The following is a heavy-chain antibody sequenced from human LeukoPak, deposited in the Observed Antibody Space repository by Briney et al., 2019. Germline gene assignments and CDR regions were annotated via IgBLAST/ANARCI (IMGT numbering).Heavy chain of an antibody. V-gene: IGHV3-9*01. D-gene: IGHD6-6*01. Sequence: GGSLRLSCAASGFTFSSYAMSWVRQAPGKGLEWVSSINWNSGSIAYADSVKGRFTISRDNAKNSLYLQMNSLRAEDTALYYCATSIRGHYYFGLDVWGQGTTVSVSS. J-gene: IGHJ6*02. CDR1: GFTFSSYA. CDR2: INWNSGSI. CDR3: ATSIRGHYYFGLDV.